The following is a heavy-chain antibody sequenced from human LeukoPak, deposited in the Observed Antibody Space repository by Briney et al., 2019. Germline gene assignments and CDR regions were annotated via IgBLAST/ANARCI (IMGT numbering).Heavy chain of an antibody. Sequence: GGSLRPSCAASGFTVSSNYMSWVRQAPGKGLEWVSVIYSGGSTYYADSVKGRFTISRDNSKNTLYLQMNSLRAEDTAVYYCARGPPRNYDSSGYSGIDYWGQGTLVTVSS. D-gene: IGHD3-22*01. CDR3: ARGPPRNYDSSGYSGIDY. CDR2: IYSGGST. J-gene: IGHJ4*02. CDR1: GFTVSSNY. V-gene: IGHV3-53*01.